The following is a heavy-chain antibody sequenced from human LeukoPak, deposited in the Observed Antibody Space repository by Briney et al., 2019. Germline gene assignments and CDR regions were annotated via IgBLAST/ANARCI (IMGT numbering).Heavy chain of an antibody. CDR2: IYPGDSDT. CDR1: GYSFTTYW. J-gene: IGHJ4*02. V-gene: IGHV5-51*01. CDR3: ARRSSSSWYPFDY. Sequence: GESLQISCQGSGYSFTTYWIGWVRQVPGKGLECMGIIYPGDSDTRYSPSFQGQVTITADKSISTAYLQWSSLKASDTAMYYCARRSSSSWYPFDYWGQGTLVTVSS. D-gene: IGHD6-13*01.